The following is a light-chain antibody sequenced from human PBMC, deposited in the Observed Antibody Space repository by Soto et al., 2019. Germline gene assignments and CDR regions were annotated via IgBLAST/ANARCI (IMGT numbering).Light chain of an antibody. Sequence: QSALTQPASVSGSPGQSITISCTGTSSDVGHYNFVSWYQQYPGNAPKVMIYEVYERPLGVSDRFSGSKSASTASLTISGLHVEDEAYYYCCSYAGGSTHVFGTGTKLTVL. V-gene: IGLV2-23*02. J-gene: IGLJ1*01. CDR1: SSDVGHYNF. CDR2: EVY. CDR3: CSYAGGSTHV.